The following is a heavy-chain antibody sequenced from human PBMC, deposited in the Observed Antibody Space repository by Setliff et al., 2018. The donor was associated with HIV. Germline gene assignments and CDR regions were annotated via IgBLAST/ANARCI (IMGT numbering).Heavy chain of an antibody. CDR2: IYYSGST. J-gene: IGHJ4*02. Sequence: SETLSLTCTVSGGSISSGDYYWSWIRQPPGKGLEWIGYIYYSGSTYYNPSLKSRVTISVDTSKNQFSLKLGSVTAADTAVYYCARERRYYDSSGDFDYWGQGTLVTVSS. V-gene: IGHV4-30-4*08. CDR3: ARERRYYDSSGDFDY. D-gene: IGHD3-22*01. CDR1: GGSISSGDYY.